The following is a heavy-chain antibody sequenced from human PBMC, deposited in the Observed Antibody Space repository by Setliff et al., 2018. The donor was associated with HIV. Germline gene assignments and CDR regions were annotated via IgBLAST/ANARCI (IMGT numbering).Heavy chain of an antibody. V-gene: IGHV7-4-1*02. CDR1: GYNFENYA. CDR3: ARGLYGDYGGDLNWLDP. D-gene: IGHD4-17*01. CDR2: INANSGSP. Sequence: VTVSCKTSGYNFENYAINWVRQAPGQGLEWMGWINANSGSPTYAQAFTGRFFFSVDTAVATAYLQINNLKTEDTAVYFCARGLYGDYGGDLNWLDPWGHGTRVTSPQ. J-gene: IGHJ5*02.